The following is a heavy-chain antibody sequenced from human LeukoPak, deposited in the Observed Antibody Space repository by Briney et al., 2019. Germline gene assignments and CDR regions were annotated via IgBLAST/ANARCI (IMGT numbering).Heavy chain of an antibody. Sequence: PSETLSLTCTVSGGSISNHYWSWMRQPPGKGLEWIGNIYYTGSTNYNPSLNSRVTISVDTSKNHFSLKLGSVTAADTAVYYCARGGYSGTYHFDYWGQGTLVTVSS. D-gene: IGHD1-26*01. V-gene: IGHV4-59*11. CDR2: IYYTGST. J-gene: IGHJ4*02. CDR1: GGSISNHY. CDR3: ARGGYSGTYHFDY.